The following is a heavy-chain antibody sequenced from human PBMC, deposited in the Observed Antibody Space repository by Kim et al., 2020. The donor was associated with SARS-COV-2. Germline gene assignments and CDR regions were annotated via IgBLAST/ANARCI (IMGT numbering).Heavy chain of an antibody. CDR3: AKFNIGVRGVITKYYFDY. V-gene: IGHV3-23*01. CDR2: ISGSGGST. D-gene: IGHD3-10*01. J-gene: IGHJ4*02. Sequence: GGSLRLSCAASGFTFSSYAMSWVRQAPGKGLEWVSAISGSGGSTYYADSVKGRFTISRDNSKNTLYLQMNSLRAEDTAVYYCAKFNIGVRGVITKYYFDYWGQGTLVTVSS. CDR1: GFTFSSYA.